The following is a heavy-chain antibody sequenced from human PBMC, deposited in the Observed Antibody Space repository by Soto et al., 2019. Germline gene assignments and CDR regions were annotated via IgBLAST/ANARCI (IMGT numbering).Heavy chain of an antibody. CDR1: GFVCRAWY. CDR3: ARDRGGGSIFGGHYGMDV. V-gene: IGHV3-11*06. D-gene: IGHD3-3*01. CDR2: ISSSSSST. Sequence: SPELSCAASGFVCRAWYMSWIRQVPGKGLEWLSKISSSSSSTDYADSVKGRFTISRDNAKNSLYLQMSSLRAEDTAVYYCARDRGGGSIFGGHYGMDVWGQGTTVTVSS. J-gene: IGHJ6*02.